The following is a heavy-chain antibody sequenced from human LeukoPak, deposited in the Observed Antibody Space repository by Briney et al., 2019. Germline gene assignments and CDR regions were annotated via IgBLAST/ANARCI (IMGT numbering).Heavy chain of an antibody. J-gene: IGHJ4*02. Sequence: EASVKVSCRASGYTFTGYYMHWVRQAPGQGLEWMGWMNPNSGNTGYAQKFQGRVTMTRNTSISTAYMELSSLRSEDTAVYYCARGPSGNFDYWGQGTLVTVSS. D-gene: IGHD1-1*01. CDR3: ARGPSGNFDY. CDR1: GYTFTGYY. CDR2: MNPNSGNT. V-gene: IGHV1-8*02.